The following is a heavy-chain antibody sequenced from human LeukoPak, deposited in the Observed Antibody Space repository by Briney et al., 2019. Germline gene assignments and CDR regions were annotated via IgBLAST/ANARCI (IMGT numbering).Heavy chain of an antibody. D-gene: IGHD5-18*01. Sequence: PSETLSLTCTVSGGSISSSSYYWGWIRQPPGKGLEWIGSIYYSGSTYYNPSLKSRVTISVDRSKNQFSLKLSSVTAADTAVYYCARIVVDTAMVFDYWGQGILVTVSS. V-gene: IGHV4-39*07. J-gene: IGHJ4*02. CDR1: GGSISSSSYY. CDR2: IYYSGST. CDR3: ARIVVDTAMVFDY.